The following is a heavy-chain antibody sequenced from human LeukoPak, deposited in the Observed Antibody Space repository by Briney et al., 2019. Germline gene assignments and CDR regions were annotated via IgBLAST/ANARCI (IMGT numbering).Heavy chain of an antibody. CDR2: IYYGGST. V-gene: IGHV4-59*01. J-gene: IGHJ4*02. CDR1: GGSISSYY. Sequence: SETLSLTCTVSGGSISSYYWSWIRQPPGKGLEWIGYIYYGGSTNYNPSLKSRVTISVDTSKNQFSLKLSSVTAADTAVYYCARGSVVTAIPPFDYWGQGTLVTVSS. CDR3: ARGSVVTAIPPFDY. D-gene: IGHD2-21*02.